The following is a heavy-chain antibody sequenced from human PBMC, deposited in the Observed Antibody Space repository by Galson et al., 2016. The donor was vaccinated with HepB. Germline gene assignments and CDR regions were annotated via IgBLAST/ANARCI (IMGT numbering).Heavy chain of an antibody. Sequence: SLRLSCAASGFTFSGSAIHWVRQASGKGMEWVGRMRSKPNSYATAYAASVEGRFTISRDDSKNTAYLQMNSLKTEDTAVYYCTRLEGDNHIYYYTQWGQGTLVTVSS. V-gene: IGHV3-73*01. CDR2: MRSKPNSYAT. CDR1: GFTFSGSA. J-gene: IGHJ4*02. CDR3: TRLEGDNHIYYYTQ. D-gene: IGHD3-22*01.